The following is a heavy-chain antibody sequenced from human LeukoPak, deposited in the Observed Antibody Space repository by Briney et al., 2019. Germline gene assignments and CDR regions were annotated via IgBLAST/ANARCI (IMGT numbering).Heavy chain of an antibody. CDR3: ARDGYSSSWYWFDP. CDR1: GGSISSYY. D-gene: IGHD6-13*01. V-gene: IGHV4-59*12. J-gene: IGHJ5*02. CDR2: LYYTGST. Sequence: SETLSLTCTVSGGSISSYYWSWIRQPPGKGLEWIGYLYYTGSTNYNPSLKSRVTISVDTSKNQFSLKLSSVTAADTAVYYCARDGYSSSWYWFDPWGQGTLVTVSS.